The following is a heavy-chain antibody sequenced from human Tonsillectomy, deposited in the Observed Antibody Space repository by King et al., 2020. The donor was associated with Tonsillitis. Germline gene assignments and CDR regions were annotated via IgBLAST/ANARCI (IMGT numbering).Heavy chain of an antibody. V-gene: IGHV3-23*04. CDR2: ISIIGGNT. CDR1: GFTFSSYA. CDR3: AKDGHSSGWYYFDY. J-gene: IGHJ4*02. D-gene: IGHD6-19*01. Sequence: VQLVESGGGLVQPGGSLRLSCAASGFTFSSYAMSWVRQAPGKGLEWVSGISIIGGNTYYADSVKGRFTISRDNSKNTLYLQMNSLRAGDTAAYYCAKDGHSSGWYYFDYWGQGTLVTVSS.